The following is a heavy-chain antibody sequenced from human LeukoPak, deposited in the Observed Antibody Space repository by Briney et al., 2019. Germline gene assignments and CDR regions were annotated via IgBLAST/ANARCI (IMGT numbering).Heavy chain of an antibody. CDR1: GYTFISYA. Sequence: GASVKVSCKASGYTFISYAMHWVRQAPGQRLEWMGWINAGNGDTKYSQKFQGRVTITRDTSASTAYMELSSLRSEDTAVYYCARVYCSSTSCHYYFDYWGQGTLVTVPS. J-gene: IGHJ4*02. CDR3: ARVYCSSTSCHYYFDY. V-gene: IGHV1-3*01. CDR2: INAGNGDT. D-gene: IGHD2-2*01.